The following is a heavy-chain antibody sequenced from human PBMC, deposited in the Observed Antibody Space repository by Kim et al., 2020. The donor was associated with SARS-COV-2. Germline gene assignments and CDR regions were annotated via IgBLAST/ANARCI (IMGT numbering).Heavy chain of an antibody. D-gene: IGHD6-13*01. J-gene: IGHJ4*02. CDR3: TTAFGSTWFDGY. Sequence: GGSLRLSCTASGFTFSDAWMTWVRQAPGKGLDYVGLIESKVDGGTTDYAAPVKGRFAISRDDSKNTLYLQMNSLKTEDTAVYYCTTAFGSTWFDGYWGQGTLVTVSS. V-gene: IGHV3-15*04. CDR1: GFTFSDAW. CDR2: IESKVDGGTT.